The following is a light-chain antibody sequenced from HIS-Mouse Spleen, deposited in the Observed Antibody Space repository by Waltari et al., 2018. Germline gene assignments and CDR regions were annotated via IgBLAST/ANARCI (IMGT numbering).Light chain of an antibody. CDR2: GVS. V-gene: IGLV2-11*01. Sequence: QSALTQPHSVSGSPGQSVTISCTGTSSDVGGYNYVSWYQQHPGKAPKVVIYGVSKRPSGVPHRFCGSKAGNPASLTLSGLQAEDEADYSCCSYAGSYPVVFGGGTKLTVL. CDR3: CSYAGSYPVV. CDR1: SSDVGGYNY. J-gene: IGLJ2*01.